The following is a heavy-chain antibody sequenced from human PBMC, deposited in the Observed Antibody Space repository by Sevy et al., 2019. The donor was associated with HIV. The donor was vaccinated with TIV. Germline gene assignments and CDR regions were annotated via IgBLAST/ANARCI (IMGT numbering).Heavy chain of an antibody. CDR2: ISSSGSTI. D-gene: IGHD4-17*01. Sequence: GGSLRLSCAASGFTFSDYYMSWIRQAPGKGLEWVSYISSSGSTIYYASSVKGRFTISRDNAKNSLYLQMNSLRAEDTAVYYCARDALYGDYGPRGYFDYWGQGTLVTVSS. V-gene: IGHV3-11*01. J-gene: IGHJ4*02. CDR3: ARDALYGDYGPRGYFDY. CDR1: GFTFSDYY.